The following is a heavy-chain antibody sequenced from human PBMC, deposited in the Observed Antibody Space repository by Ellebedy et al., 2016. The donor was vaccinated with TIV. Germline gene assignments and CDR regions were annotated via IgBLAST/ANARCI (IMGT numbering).Heavy chain of an antibody. V-gene: IGHV3-7*01. Sequence: GESLKISCAASGFTFSSYWMGWVRQAPGKGLEWVANIKEDGSEKNYVDSVKGRFTISRDNAKNSMYLQMNILRADDTAVYYCVRAVPNWFDPWGQGTLVTVSS. CDR2: IKEDGSEK. J-gene: IGHJ5*02. CDR1: GFTFSSYW. CDR3: VRAVPNWFDP.